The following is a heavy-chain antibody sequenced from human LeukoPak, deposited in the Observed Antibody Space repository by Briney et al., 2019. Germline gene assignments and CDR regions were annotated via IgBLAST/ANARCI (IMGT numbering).Heavy chain of an antibody. CDR1: GFILSNYG. CDR2: INSSSNYI. CDR3: TRGMQSGGVRVAWDG. D-gene: IGHD3-10*01. V-gene: IGHV3-21*01. J-gene: IGHJ6*02. Sequence: GGSLRLSCAASGFILSNYGMNGVRQAPGRGLEWVSSINSSSNYIYYADSVKCRFTISRDNSENSLYLQMNSLCVEDTAAYYGTRGMQSGGVRVAWDGWGQGTTVTAS.